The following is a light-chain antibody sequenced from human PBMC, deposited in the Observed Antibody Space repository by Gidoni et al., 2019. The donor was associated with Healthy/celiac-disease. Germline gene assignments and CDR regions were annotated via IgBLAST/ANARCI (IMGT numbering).Light chain of an antibody. V-gene: IGKV3-11*01. CDR2: DAS. CDR1: QSVSSY. CDR3: QQRSNWPPMYT. Sequence: GERATLSCRASQSVSSYLAWYQQKPGQAPRLLIYDASNSATGIPARFSGSGSGTDFTLTISSLEPEDFAVYYCQQRSNWPPMYTFGQGTKLEIK. J-gene: IGKJ2*01.